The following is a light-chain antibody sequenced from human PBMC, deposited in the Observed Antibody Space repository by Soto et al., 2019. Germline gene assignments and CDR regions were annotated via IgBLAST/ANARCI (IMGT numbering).Light chain of an antibody. J-gene: IGKJ1*01. V-gene: IGKV1-5*03. Sequence: DIPMTQSPSTLSASVGDRVSITCRASQSISSWLAWYQQKPGRAPKLLIYMASNLASGVPSRFSGSGSGAEFTLTISSLQPGDFATYYCQQYSSYSTFGQGTKVEI. CDR3: QQYSSYST. CDR1: QSISSW. CDR2: MAS.